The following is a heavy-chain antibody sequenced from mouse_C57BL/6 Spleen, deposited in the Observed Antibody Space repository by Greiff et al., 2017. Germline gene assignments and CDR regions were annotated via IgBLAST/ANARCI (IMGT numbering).Heavy chain of an antibody. CDR2: INPNNGGT. CDR3: SRSNWSRGYARDY. CDR1: GYTFTDYN. D-gene: IGHD4-1*01. J-gene: IGHJ4*01. V-gene: IGHV1-22*01. Sequence: EVQLQESGPELVKPGASVKMFCQASGYTFTDYNMHWVKQSHGKSLEWIGYINPNNGGTSYNQKFKGKATLTVNKSSSTAYMELRSLTSEDSAVYYCSRSNWSRGYARDYWGQGTSVTVSS.